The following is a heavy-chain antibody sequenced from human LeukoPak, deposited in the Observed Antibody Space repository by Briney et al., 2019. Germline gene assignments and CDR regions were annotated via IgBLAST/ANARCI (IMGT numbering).Heavy chain of an antibody. CDR1: GFTFSTYG. CDR2: ISYDGSFN. CDR3: AKDMVRGVTGVEYFDY. V-gene: IGHV3-30*18. D-gene: IGHD3-10*01. J-gene: IGHJ4*02. Sequence: GGSLRLSCAASGFTFSTYGMHWVRQAPGKGLEWVAVISYDGSFNYYVDSVKGRFTISRDNSKYTLYLQMDSLRAEDTAVYYCAKDMVRGVTGVEYFDYWGQGTLVTVSS.